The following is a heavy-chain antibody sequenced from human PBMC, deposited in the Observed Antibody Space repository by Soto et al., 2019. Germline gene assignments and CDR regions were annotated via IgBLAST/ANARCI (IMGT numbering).Heavy chain of an antibody. J-gene: IGHJ6*02. Sequence: QVQLVQSGAEVKKPGSSVKVSCKASGGTFSSYAISWVRQAPGQGLEWMGGIIPIFGTANYAQKFQGRVTITADKSTSTAYMELSSLRSEDTAVYYCARSWEQQLAPPYYYYGMDVWGQGTTVTVSS. V-gene: IGHV1-69*06. CDR1: GGTFSSYA. CDR2: IIPIFGTA. CDR3: ARSWEQQLAPPYYYYGMDV. D-gene: IGHD6-13*01.